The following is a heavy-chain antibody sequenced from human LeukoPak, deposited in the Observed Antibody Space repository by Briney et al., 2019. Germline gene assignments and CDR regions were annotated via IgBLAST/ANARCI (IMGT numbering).Heavy chain of an antibody. CDR1: GFTFSSDE. J-gene: IGHJ4*02. D-gene: IGHD3-10*01. Sequence: PGGSLRLSCTASGFTFSSDEMNWVRQAPGKGLEWVAYISTTGTTIYYADSVKGRFTISRDNAKNSLYLQMNSLRAEDTAVYYCARDIWGSGTYWGQGTLVTVSS. CDR2: ISTTGTTI. V-gene: IGHV3-48*03. CDR3: ARDIWGSGTY.